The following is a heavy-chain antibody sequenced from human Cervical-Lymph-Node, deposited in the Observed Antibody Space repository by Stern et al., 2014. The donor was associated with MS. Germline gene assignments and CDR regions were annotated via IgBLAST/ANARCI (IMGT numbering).Heavy chain of an antibody. CDR2: IIPIFGTP. D-gene: IGHD2-2*01. V-gene: IGHV1-69*01. CDR1: GGTFTSYA. J-gene: IGHJ3*02. CDR3: ARGPAPTVAFDI. Sequence: VQLVESGAEVKKPGSSVKVSCKASGGTFTSYAITWVRQAPGQGLEGTGGIIPIFGTPNSAQKFQGRATINADEPTSTAYTQLRSLGSEDTAVYYCARGPAPTVAFDIWGQGTMVTVSS.